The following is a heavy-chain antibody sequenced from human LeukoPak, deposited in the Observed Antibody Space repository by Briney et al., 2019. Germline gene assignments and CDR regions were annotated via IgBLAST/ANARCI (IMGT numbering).Heavy chain of an antibody. Sequence: ASVKVSCRASGYTFTDYYMHWVRQAPGQGFEWMGWINPNDGDTNYAQEFQGRVTMTRDTSISTAHMEVSRLRSDDTAVYYCARANFLYCSSSTCLFDYWGQGTLVTVSS. D-gene: IGHD2-2*01. CDR3: ARANFLYCSSSTCLFDY. J-gene: IGHJ4*02. V-gene: IGHV1-2*02. CDR2: INPNDGDT. CDR1: GYTFTDYY.